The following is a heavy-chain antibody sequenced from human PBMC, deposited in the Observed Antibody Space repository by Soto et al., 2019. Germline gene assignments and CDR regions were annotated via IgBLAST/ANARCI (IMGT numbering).Heavy chain of an antibody. CDR1: GFTFTSSA. CDR3: AAGLRWELLSNYYYGMDV. V-gene: IGHV1-58*02. J-gene: IGHJ6*02. CDR2: IVVGSGNT. D-gene: IGHD1-26*01. Sequence: QMQLVQSGPEVKKPGTSVKVSCKASGFTFTSSAMQWVRQARGQRLEWIGWIVVGSGNTNYAQKFQERVTITRDMSTSTAYRELSSLRSENTAVYYCAAGLRWELLSNYYYGMDVWGQGTTVTVSS.